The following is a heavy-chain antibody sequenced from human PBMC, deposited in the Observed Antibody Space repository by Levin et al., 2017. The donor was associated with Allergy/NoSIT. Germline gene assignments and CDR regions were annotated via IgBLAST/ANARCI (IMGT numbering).Heavy chain of an antibody. CDR2: IKQDGSEK. J-gene: IGHJ2*01. CDR1: GFTFSSYW. V-gene: IGHV3-7*04. D-gene: IGHD6-19*01. Sequence: PGGSLRLSCAASGFTFSSYWMSWVRQAPGKGLEWVANIKQDGSEKYYVDSVKGRFTISRDNAKNSLYLQMNSLRAEDTAVYYCARGLPFIAVAGTCYFDLWGRGTLVTVSS. CDR3: ARGLPFIAVAGTCYFDL.